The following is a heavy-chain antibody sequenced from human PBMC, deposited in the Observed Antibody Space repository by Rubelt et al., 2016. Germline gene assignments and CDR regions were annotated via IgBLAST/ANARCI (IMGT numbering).Heavy chain of an antibody. CDR2: ISAYNGNT. CDR1: GYTFTSYG. V-gene: IGHV1-18*01. D-gene: IGHD1-7*01. J-gene: IGHJ4*02. Sequence: QVQLVQSGAEVKKPGASVKVSCKASGYTFTSYGISWVRQAPGQGLEWMGWISAYNGNTNYAQKLQGKVTMTKDTSTSTAYMELRSLRSDDTAVYYCARDLPPFRRYNWNFPLDYWGQGTLVTVSS. CDR3: ARDLPPFRRYNWNFPLDY.